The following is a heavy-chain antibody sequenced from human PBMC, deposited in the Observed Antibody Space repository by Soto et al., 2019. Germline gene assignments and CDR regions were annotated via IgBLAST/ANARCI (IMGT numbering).Heavy chain of an antibody. D-gene: IGHD4-17*01. CDR1: GYTFTSYG. Sequence: GASVKVSCKASGYTFTSYGISWVRQAPGQGLEWMGWISAYNGNTNYAQKLQGRVTMTRDTSASTAYMELSSLRSEDTAVYYCARDGGPPTVTTLGEDPYYFDYWGQGTLVTVSS. V-gene: IGHV1-18*01. CDR2: ISAYNGNT. CDR3: ARDGGPPTVTTLGEDPYYFDY. J-gene: IGHJ4*02.